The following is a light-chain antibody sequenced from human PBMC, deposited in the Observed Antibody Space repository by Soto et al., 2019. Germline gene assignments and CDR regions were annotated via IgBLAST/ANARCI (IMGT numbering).Light chain of an antibody. J-gene: IGLJ2*01. CDR2: EDN. Sequence: NFMLTQPHSVSESPGKTVTISCTRSSGGITTNAVQWYQQRPGSAPTIVIYEDNQRPSEVPDRFSGSIDFSSNSASLTISGLKTEDEADYSCQSYDSSGVVFGGGTKVTVL. CDR1: SGGITTNA. CDR3: QSYDSSGVV. V-gene: IGLV6-57*04.